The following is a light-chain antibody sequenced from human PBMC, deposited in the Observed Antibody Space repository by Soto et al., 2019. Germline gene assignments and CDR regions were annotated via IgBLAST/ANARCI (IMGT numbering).Light chain of an antibody. J-gene: IGLJ3*02. CDR1: SSDVGGYNY. V-gene: IGLV2-14*01. CDR3: ASFASSNACM. Sequence: QSALTQPASVAGSPGQSITISCTGSSSDVGGYNYVSWYQQYPGEAPKLMIYEVSNRPSGVSYRFSGSKSGNTASLTISGLHAEDEADYYCASFASSNACMFGGGTKLTVL. CDR2: EVS.